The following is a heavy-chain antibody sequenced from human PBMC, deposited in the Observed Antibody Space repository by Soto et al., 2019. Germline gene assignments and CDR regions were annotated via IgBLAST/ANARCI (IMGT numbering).Heavy chain of an antibody. CDR2: IYYSGST. CDR3: ARRYYDILTGYVRFDP. V-gene: IGHV4-59*08. D-gene: IGHD3-9*01. J-gene: IGHJ5*02. CDR1: GGSISSYY. Sequence: LETLSLTCTVSGGSISSYYWSWIRQPPGKGLEWIGYIYYSGSTNYNPSLKSRVTISVDTSKNQFSLKLSSVTAADTAVYYCARRYYDILTGYVRFDPWGQGTLVNVS.